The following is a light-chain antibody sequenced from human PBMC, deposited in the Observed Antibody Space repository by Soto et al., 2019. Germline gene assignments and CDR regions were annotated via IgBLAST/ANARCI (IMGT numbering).Light chain of an antibody. CDR3: QQYNNWPPEGT. CDR1: QSVSSN. V-gene: IGKV3-15*01. Sequence: EIVMTQSPATLSVSPGERATLSCRGSQSVSSNLAWYQQKPGQAPRLLIYGASTRATGIPARFSGSGPGTEFTLTISSLQSEDFAVYYCQQYNNWPPEGTFGQGTKVDIK. J-gene: IGKJ1*01. CDR2: GAS.